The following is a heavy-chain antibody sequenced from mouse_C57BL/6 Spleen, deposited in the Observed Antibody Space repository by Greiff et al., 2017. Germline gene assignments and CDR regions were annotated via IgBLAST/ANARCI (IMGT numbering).Heavy chain of an antibody. CDR3: ARRDYYGSSPFDY. CDR1: GYSFTSYY. D-gene: IGHD1-1*01. CDR2: IYPGSGNT. V-gene: IGHV1-66*01. J-gene: IGHJ2*01. Sequence: VQLQQSGPELVKPGASVKISCKASGYSFTSYYIHWVKQRPGQGLEWIGWIYPGSGNTKYNEKFKGKATLTADTSSSTAYMQLSSLTSEDSAVYYCARRDYYGSSPFDYWGQGTTLTVSS.